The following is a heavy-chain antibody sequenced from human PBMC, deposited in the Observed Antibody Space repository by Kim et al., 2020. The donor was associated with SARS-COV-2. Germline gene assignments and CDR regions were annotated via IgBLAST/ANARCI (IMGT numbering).Heavy chain of an antibody. CDR1: GFTFSSYA. D-gene: IGHD6-25*01. CDR2: ISGSGGST. Sequence: GGSLRLSCAASGFTFSSYAMSWVRQAPGKGLEWVSEISGSGGSTYYADSVKGRFTISRDNSKNTLYLQINSLRAEDTAVYYCAKCGGSNWYFDLWGRGTLVTVSS. V-gene: IGHV3-23*01. J-gene: IGHJ2*01. CDR3: AKCGGSNWYFDL.